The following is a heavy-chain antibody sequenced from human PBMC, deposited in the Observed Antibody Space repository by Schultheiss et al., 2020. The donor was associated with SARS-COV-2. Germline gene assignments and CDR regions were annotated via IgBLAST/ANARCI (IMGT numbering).Heavy chain of an antibody. Sequence: GGSLRLSCAVYGGSFSGYYWSWIRQPPGKGLEWVSAISGSGGSTYYADSVKGRFTISRDNSKNTLYLQMNSLRAEDTAVYYCAKDGSMVRGVISSLGDYWGQGTLVTVSS. CDR1: GGSFSGYY. V-gene: IGHV3-23*01. D-gene: IGHD3-10*01. CDR2: ISGSGGST. CDR3: AKDGSMVRGVISSLGDY. J-gene: IGHJ4*02.